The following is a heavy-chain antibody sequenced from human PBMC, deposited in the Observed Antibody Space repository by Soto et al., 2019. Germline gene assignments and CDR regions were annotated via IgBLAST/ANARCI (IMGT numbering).Heavy chain of an antibody. CDR1: GYTFTNFG. CDR3: ARGGTPIDY. J-gene: IGHJ4*02. V-gene: IGHV1-18*01. Sequence: QVQLVQSGAWVKKPGASVKVSCKTSGYTFTNFGLSWVRQGPGQGLEWMGWISAYNGNTNYAQNFQGRVTMTTDTSTSTAYMELRSLRSDDTAVYYSARGGTPIDYRGQGTLVTVSS. CDR2: ISAYNGNT. D-gene: IGHD1-26*01.